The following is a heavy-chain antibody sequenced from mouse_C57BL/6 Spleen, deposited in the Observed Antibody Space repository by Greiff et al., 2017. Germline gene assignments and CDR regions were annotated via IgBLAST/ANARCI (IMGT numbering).Heavy chain of an antibody. Sequence: EVQRVESVAELVRPGASVKLSCTASGFNIKNTYMHWVKQRPEQGLEWIGRIDPANGNTKYAPKFQGKATITADTSSNTAYLQLSSLTSEDTAIYYCARPGPYYGSSVWYFDVWGTGTTVTVSS. J-gene: IGHJ1*03. CDR3: ARPGPYYGSSVWYFDV. CDR1: GFNIKNTY. V-gene: IGHV14-3*01. D-gene: IGHD1-1*01. CDR2: IDPANGNT.